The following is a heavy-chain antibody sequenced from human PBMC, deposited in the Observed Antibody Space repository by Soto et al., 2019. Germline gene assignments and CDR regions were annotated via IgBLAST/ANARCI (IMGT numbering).Heavy chain of an antibody. D-gene: IGHD3-10*01. J-gene: IGHJ4*02. V-gene: IGHV3-13*04. Sequence: EVQLVESGGGLVQPGGSLRLSCAASGFTFSSYDMHWVRQVTGKGLEWVSAIDPAGDAYYPNSVKGRFTISRETANNSFYLQMNSLRAGVTAVFYCARAFITGVRDDWGQGTLVTVPS. CDR3: ARAFITGVRDD. CDR2: IDPAGDA. CDR1: GFTFSSYD.